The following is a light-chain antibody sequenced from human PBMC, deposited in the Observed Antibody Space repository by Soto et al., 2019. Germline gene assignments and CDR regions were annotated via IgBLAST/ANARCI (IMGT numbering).Light chain of an antibody. CDR3: QQYNNWPLT. CDR1: QSVSSN. CDR2: GAS. Sequence: EIVMTQPPATTSVSPGERVTLSCRASQSVSSNLAWYQQKPGQAPRLLIYGASTRATGTPARFSGSGSGTEFTLTNSSLQSEDFAVYYCQQYNNWPLTFGGGTKVEIK. V-gene: IGKV3-15*01. J-gene: IGKJ4*01.